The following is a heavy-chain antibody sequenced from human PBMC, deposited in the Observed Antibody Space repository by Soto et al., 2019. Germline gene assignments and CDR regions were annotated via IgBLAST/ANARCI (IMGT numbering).Heavy chain of an antibody. CDR2: ISYDGSNK. CDR3: AKDASTGSPASFDY. V-gene: IGHV3-30*18. Sequence: GGSLRLSCAASGFTFSSYGMHWVRQAPGKGLEWVAVISYDGSNKYYADSVKGRFTISRDNSKNTLYLQMNSLRAEDTAVYYCAKDASTGSPASFDYWGQGTLVTVSS. J-gene: IGHJ4*02. CDR1: GFTFSSYG. D-gene: IGHD3-9*01.